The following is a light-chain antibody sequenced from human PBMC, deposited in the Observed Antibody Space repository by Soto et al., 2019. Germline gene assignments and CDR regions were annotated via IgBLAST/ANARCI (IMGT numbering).Light chain of an antibody. J-gene: IGKJ1*01. CDR2: GAS. Sequence: EIVMTQSPATLSVSPGERATLSCRASQSVSSNLAWYQQKPGQAPRLLIYGASTRATGIPARFSGSGSGTDFTLTISSLQSEDFAIYFWQQYNNWPPDRTFGQGTKVEIK. CDR1: QSVSSN. CDR3: QQYNNWPPDRT. V-gene: IGKV3-15*01.